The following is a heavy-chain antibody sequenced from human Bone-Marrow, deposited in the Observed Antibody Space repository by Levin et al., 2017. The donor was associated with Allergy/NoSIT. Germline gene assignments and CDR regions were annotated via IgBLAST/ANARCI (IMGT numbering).Heavy chain of an antibody. D-gene: IGHD3-16*01. CDR3: AKLVRPFQLGLPLGDLSSQPFNA. CDR2: ITESGRRT. J-gene: IGHJ5*02. Sequence: GGSLRLSCAASGLTFSNYAVGWVRQAPGKGLQWVSTITESGRRTYFADSVKGRFTISRDDSKNMLYLQMNSLRADDTAVYYCAKLVRPFQLGLPLGDLSSQPFNAWGQGAQVTVSS. V-gene: IGHV3-23*01. CDR1: GLTFSNYA.